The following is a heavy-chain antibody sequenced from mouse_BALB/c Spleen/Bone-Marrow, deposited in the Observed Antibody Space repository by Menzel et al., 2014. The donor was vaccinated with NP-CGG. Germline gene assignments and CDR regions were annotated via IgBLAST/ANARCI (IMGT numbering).Heavy chain of an antibody. CDR3: ARHYRYDAWFAY. CDR2: IFPGSGYT. J-gene: IGHJ3*01. Sequence: VQVVESGPELVKPGASVKISCKASGYSFTSYYIHWVKQRPGQGLEWIGWIFPGSGYTKYNEKFKAKATLTADTSSSTAYMHLSSLTSEDSAVYFCARHYRYDAWFAYWGQGTLVTVSA. V-gene: IGHV1-66*01. CDR1: GYSFTSYY. D-gene: IGHD2-14*01.